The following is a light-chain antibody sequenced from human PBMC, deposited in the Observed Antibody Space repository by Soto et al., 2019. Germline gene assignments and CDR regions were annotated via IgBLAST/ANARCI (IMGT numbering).Light chain of an antibody. CDR3: KQYYTTQLT. CDR1: QSFLHSSNNKNY. Sequence: DTVMTQSPDSLALSPGERATISCKSSQSFLHSSNNKNYLAWYQQKPGQPHKLIIYWEYTRESGVNDRFSGSGSGTDFTLTLRSMQAEDVAVYFCKQYYTTQLTLGGGKQVDIK. V-gene: IGKV4-1*01. CDR2: WEY. J-gene: IGKJ4*01.